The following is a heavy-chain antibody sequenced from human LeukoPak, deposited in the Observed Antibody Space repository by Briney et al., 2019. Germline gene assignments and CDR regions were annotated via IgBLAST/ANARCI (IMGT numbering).Heavy chain of an antibody. D-gene: IGHD5-18*01. V-gene: IGHV4-59*01. CDR3: ATSLGYVFDY. CDR2: IYYSGST. CDR1: GGSISSYY. Sequence: SETLSLTCTVSGGSISSYYWSWIRQPPGKGLEWIGYIYYSGSTNYNPSLKSRVTISVDTSKNQFSLKLSSVTAADTAVYYCATSLGYVFDYWGQGTLVTVFS. J-gene: IGHJ4*02.